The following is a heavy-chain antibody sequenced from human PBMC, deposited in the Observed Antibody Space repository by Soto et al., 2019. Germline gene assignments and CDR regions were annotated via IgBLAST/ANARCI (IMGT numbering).Heavy chain of an antibody. J-gene: IGHJ3*02. V-gene: IGHV1-69*12. D-gene: IGHD6-19*01. CDR1: GGTFSSYA. Sequence: QVQLVQSGAEVKKPGSSVKVSCKASGGTFSSYAISWVRQAPGQGLEWMGGIIPIFGTANYAQKFQGRVTITADESTSTAYMELSSLRSEDTAVYYCARFGRGAVAGGDDAFDIWGQGTMVTVSS. CDR3: ARFGRGAVAGGDDAFDI. CDR2: IIPIFGTA.